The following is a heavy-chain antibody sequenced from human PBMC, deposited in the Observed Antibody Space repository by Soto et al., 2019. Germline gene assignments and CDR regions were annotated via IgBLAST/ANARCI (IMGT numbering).Heavy chain of an antibody. V-gene: IGHV4-4*02. J-gene: IGHJ4*02. CDR1: GGSISSSNW. D-gene: IGHD3-22*01. CDR3: ARDRNLYYYDSSGYYDY. Sequence: SETLSLTCAVSGGSISSSNWWSWVRQPPGKGLEWIGEIYHSGSTNYNPSLKSRVTISVDKSKNQFSLKLSSVTAADTAVYYCARDRNLYYYDSSGYYDYWGQGTLVTVSS. CDR2: IYHSGST.